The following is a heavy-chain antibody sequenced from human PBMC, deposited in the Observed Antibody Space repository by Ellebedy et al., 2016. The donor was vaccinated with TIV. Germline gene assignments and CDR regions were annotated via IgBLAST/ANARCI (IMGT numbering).Heavy chain of an antibody. V-gene: IGHV4-39*07. CDR2: IFSSGRT. J-gene: IGHJ3*02. CDR3: ARGHIVIRPADTDPGDGDAFDI. Sequence: SETLSLTCIVSGGSVDSTTSYWGWIRQPPGKGLEWIGSIFSSGRTYYNPSLKSRVTMSVDTSNNQFSLSLSSVTAADTAVYYCARGHIVIRPADTDPGDGDAFDIWGQGTKVTVSS. CDR1: GGSVDSTTSY. D-gene: IGHD2/OR15-2a*01.